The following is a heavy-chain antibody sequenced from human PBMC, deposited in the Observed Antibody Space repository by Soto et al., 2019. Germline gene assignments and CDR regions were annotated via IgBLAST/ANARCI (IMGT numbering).Heavy chain of an antibody. CDR3: ARAVTWGLDV. CDR1: GFTFSLYS. V-gene: IGHV3-48*02. Sequence: EVQLLESGGGLVQPGGSLRLSCAASGFTFSLYSMSWVRQAPGKGLAWVSYISRSSTGIHYADSVQGRFTISRDDATNSMHLQMNSLRDGDTAVYYCARAVTWGLDVWGQGTTVSISS. D-gene: IGHD3-10*01. J-gene: IGHJ6*02. CDR2: ISRSSTGI.